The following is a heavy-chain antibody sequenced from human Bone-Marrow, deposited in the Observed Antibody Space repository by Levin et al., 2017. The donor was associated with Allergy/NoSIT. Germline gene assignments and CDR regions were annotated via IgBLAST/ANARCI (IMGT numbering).Heavy chain of an antibody. CDR2: IYSVGTT. J-gene: IGHJ4*02. D-gene: IGHD1/OR15-1a*01. CDR3: ARENWINDY. V-gene: IGHV3-53*01. CDR1: GFTVSNNY. Sequence: GGSLRLSCAVSGFTVSNNYMSWVRQAPGAGLEWVSLIYSVGTTYYADSVKGRFTISRDNSRNTLYLQMNSLRAEDTAVYYCARENWINDYWGQGTLVTVSS.